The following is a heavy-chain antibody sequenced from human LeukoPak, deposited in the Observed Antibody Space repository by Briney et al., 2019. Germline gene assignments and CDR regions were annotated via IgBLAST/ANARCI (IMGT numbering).Heavy chain of an antibody. CDR2: VSVSRRT. D-gene: IGHD6-13*01. J-gene: IGHJ6*02. V-gene: IGHV4-4*09. CDR1: GGSINNYY. CDR3: ASDCRLSSNCGYNGMDL. Sequence: SETLSLTCIVSGGSINNYYLSWIRQPPGKELEWLGEVSVSRRTHYYPTLTRRFTIPADPSKNPFSLRLRAVTAADTAAYYCASDCRLSSNCGYNGMDLWGRGTTVTVSS.